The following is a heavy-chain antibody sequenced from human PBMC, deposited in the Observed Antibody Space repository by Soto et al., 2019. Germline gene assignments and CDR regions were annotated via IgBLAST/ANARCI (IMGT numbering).Heavy chain of an antibody. D-gene: IGHD4-17*01. V-gene: IGHV3-73*01. CDR2: IRTKANSYAT. CDR1: GFTFSGSA. Sequence: PGGSLRLSCATSGFTFSGSAMHWVRQASGKGLEWVGRIRTKANSYATAYAASVKGRFTISRDDSRDTTYLQMNSLKTEDTAVYYCTRFPRGTPVTNLDHWGQGTLVTVSS. CDR3: TRFPRGTPVTNLDH. J-gene: IGHJ4*02.